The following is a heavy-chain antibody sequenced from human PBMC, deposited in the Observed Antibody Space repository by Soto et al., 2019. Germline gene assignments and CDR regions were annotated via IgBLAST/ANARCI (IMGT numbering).Heavy chain of an antibody. V-gene: IGHV3-33*01. CDR1: GFTFSSYG. Sequence: QVQLVESGGGVVQPGRSLRLSCAASGFTFSSYGMHWVRQAPGEGLEWVAVIWYDASNKYYADSVKGRFTISRDNSKNTVYLQMNSLRAEDTAVYYCVRERGYGDLDYWGQGTLVTVSS. CDR3: VRERGYGDLDY. J-gene: IGHJ4*02. D-gene: IGHD4-17*01. CDR2: IWYDASNK.